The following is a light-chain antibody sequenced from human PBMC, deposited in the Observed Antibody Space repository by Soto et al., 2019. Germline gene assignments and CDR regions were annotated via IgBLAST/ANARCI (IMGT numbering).Light chain of an antibody. CDR3: RQYGRSLGFA. CDR2: GAS. CDR1: QSVSNNY. V-gene: IGKV3-20*01. J-gene: IGKJ4*01. Sequence: EIVLTHAPGTRSLSPVERATLSFMASQSVSNNYLAWYQQKPGQAPRLLIYGASNRATGIPDRFSGSGSGTDFTLTIRRLEPEDFAVYYCRQYGRSLGFACGGGTKVDIK.